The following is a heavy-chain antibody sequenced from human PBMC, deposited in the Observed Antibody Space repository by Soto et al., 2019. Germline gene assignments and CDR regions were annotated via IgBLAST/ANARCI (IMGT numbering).Heavy chain of an antibody. J-gene: IGHJ5*02. Sequence: QVQLVQSGAEVKKPGASVKVSCKASGYTFTSYDINWVRQATGQGLEWMGWMNPNSGNTGYAQKFQGRVTMTRNTSISTAYMALSSLSSEDTAVYYCARATYYYDSSGPNWFDPWGQGTLVTVSS. D-gene: IGHD3-22*01. CDR3: ARATYYYDSSGPNWFDP. V-gene: IGHV1-8*02. CDR1: GYTFTSYD. CDR2: MNPNSGNT.